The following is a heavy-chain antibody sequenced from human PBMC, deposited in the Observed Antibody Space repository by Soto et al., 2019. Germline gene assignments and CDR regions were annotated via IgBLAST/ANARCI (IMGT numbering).Heavy chain of an antibody. J-gene: IGHJ4*02. D-gene: IGHD1-26*01. CDR2: IYHSGST. V-gene: IGHV4-4*02. CDR1: SGSISSTNW. Sequence: PSETLSLTCAVSSGSISSTNWWSWVRQPPGKGLEWIGEIYHSGSTNYNPSLKSRVTISVDKSKNQFSLKLSSVTAADTAVYYCASDPGGWELANFDYWGQGTLVTVSS. CDR3: ASDPGGWELANFDY.